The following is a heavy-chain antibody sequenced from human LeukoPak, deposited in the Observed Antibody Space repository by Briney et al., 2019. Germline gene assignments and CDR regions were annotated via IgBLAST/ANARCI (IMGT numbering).Heavy chain of an antibody. CDR1: GGSINSYY. CDR2: IYTSGST. V-gene: IGHV4-4*07. CDR3: ARGIAATGAHGWFDP. J-gene: IGHJ5*02. Sequence: SETLPLTCTVSGGSINSYYWSWIRQPAGKGLEWIGRIYTSGSTNYNPSLKSRVTMSVDTSKNQFSLKLSSVTAADTAVYYCARGIAATGAHGWFDPWGQGTLVTVSS. D-gene: IGHD6-13*01.